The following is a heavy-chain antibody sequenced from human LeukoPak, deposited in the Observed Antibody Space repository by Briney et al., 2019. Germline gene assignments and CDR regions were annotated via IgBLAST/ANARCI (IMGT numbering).Heavy chain of an antibody. CDR3: ARDRGWIQHDI. Sequence: GGFLRLSCPAPVVAFSGSGMTWIRQAPGKGLEWVVFIKGDGSAKKYVDSVKGRFTISRDNAKNSLFLQMNSLRAEDTAVYYCARDRGWIQHDIWGQGTMVTVSS. D-gene: IGHD5-18*01. CDR2: IKGDGSAK. J-gene: IGHJ3*02. CDR1: VVAFSGSG. V-gene: IGHV3-7*01.